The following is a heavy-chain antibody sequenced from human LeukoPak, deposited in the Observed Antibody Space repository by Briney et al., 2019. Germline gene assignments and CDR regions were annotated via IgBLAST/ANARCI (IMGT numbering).Heavy chain of an antibody. Sequence: SETLFLTCTVSGGSISSYYWSWIRQPAGKGLGWIGRIYTSGSTNYNPSLKSRVTMSVDTSKNQFSLKLSSVTAADTAVYYRARDDHYDFWSGYDTFNWFDPWGQGTLVTVSS. D-gene: IGHD3-3*01. CDR1: GGSISSYY. CDR3: ARDDHYDFWSGYDTFNWFDP. J-gene: IGHJ5*02. CDR2: IYTSGST. V-gene: IGHV4-4*07.